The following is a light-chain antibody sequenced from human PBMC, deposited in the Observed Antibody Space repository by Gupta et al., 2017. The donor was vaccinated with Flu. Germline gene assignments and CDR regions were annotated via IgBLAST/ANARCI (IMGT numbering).Light chain of an antibody. CDR1: SSNTGAGYD. CDR2: GNS. Sequence: QSVLPQPPSVSGAPGQRVTIACTGSSSNTGAGYDVHWYQQLPGTAPKLLIYGNSNRPSGVPDRFSGSKSGTSASLAITGLQAEDEADYYCQSYDSSLSGWVFGGGTKLTVL. CDR3: QSYDSSLSGWV. V-gene: IGLV1-40*01. J-gene: IGLJ3*02.